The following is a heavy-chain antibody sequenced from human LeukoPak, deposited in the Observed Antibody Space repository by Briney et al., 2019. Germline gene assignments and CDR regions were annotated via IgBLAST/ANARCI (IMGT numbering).Heavy chain of an antibody. CDR3: ARDKQWLVPWFDP. V-gene: IGHV3-30-3*01. D-gene: IGHD6-19*01. CDR2: ISYDGSNK. Sequence: GGSLRLSCAASGFTLIKYAMQWVRQAPGKGLDWVAVISYDGSNKYYADSVKGRFTISRDNSKNTLYLQMNSLRAEDTAVYYCARDKQWLVPWFDPWGQGTLVTVSS. J-gene: IGHJ5*02. CDR1: GFTLIKYA.